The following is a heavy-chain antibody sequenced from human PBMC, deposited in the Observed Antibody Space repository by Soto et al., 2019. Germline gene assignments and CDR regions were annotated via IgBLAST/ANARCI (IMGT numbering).Heavy chain of an antibody. J-gene: IGHJ5*02. CDR3: ARERSSTSYNWFDP. V-gene: IGHV4-31*03. CDR2: IYYSGST. CDR1: GGSISSGGYY. Sequence: SETLSLTCTVSGGSISSGGYYWSWIRQHPGKGLEWIGYIYYSGSTYYNPSLKSRVTISVDTSKNQFSLKLSPVTAADTAVYYCARERSSTSYNWFDPWGQGTLVTVSS. D-gene: IGHD2-2*01.